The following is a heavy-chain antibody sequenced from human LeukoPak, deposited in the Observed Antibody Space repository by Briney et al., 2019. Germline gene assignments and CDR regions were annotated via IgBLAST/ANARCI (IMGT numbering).Heavy chain of an antibody. CDR2: IWYDGSNK. CDR3: ARDGTMAYFDY. Sequence: GGSLRLSCAASGFTFSSYGMHWVRQAPGKGLEWVAVIWYDGSNKYYADSVKGRFTISRDNSKNTLYLQMNSLRAEDTAVYYCARDGTMAYFDYWGQGTLVTVSS. J-gene: IGHJ4*02. CDR1: GFTFSSYG. D-gene: IGHD3-10*01. V-gene: IGHV3-33*01.